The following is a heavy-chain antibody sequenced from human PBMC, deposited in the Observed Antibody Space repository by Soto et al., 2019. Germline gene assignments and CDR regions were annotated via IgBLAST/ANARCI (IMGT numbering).Heavy chain of an antibody. CDR1: GDSVTSINYY. D-gene: IGHD2-15*01. CDR3: AREWSAFDY. V-gene: IGHV4-61*01. J-gene: IGHJ4*02. Sequence: SETLSLTCTVSGDSVTSINYYWSWIRQSPGQSLEWIGFINYNENTNYNPSLKIRVTISMDTSKSQFSLKLSSATAADTAVYYCAREWSAFDYWGQGTLVTVSS. CDR2: INYNENT.